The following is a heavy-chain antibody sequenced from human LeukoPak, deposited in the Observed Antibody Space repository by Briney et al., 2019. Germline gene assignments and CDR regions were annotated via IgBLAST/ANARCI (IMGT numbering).Heavy chain of an antibody. Sequence: GGSLRLSCAVSGISVGGNYMSWVRQAPGKGLEWVSAMYTDGIPYYADSVKGRFTFSRDISKNMVFLQMNTLRAEDTAVYYCAGDRMALGDYWGQGTLVTVSS. J-gene: IGHJ4*02. D-gene: IGHD7-27*01. V-gene: IGHV3-53*01. CDR1: GISVGGNY. CDR2: MYTDGIP. CDR3: AGDRMALGDY.